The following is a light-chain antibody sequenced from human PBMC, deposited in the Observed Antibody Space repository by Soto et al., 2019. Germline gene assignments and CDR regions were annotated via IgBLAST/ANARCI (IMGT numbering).Light chain of an antibody. CDR1: SSDIGGYSY. Sequence: QSALTQPASVSASPGQSITISCIGTSSDIGGYSYVSWYQQHPGKAPKLLIRDVNYRPSGISARFSGSKSGNTASLTISGLQTEDEADYYCATWDSTLRAGVFGGGTKLTVL. CDR2: DVN. J-gene: IGLJ3*02. CDR3: ATWDSTLRAGV. V-gene: IGLV2-14*03.